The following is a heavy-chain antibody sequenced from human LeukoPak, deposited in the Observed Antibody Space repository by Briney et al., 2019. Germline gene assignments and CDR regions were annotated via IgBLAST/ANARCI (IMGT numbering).Heavy chain of an antibody. Sequence: GGSLRLSCAASGFTFSSYAMSWVRQAPGKGLEWVSAISGSGGSTYYADSVKGRFTISRDNSKNTPYLQMNSLRAEDTAVYYCAKMLRPAAGINWFDPWGQGTLVTVSS. D-gene: IGHD6-13*01. CDR1: GFTFSSYA. J-gene: IGHJ5*02. CDR3: AKMLRPAAGINWFDP. V-gene: IGHV3-23*01. CDR2: ISGSGGST.